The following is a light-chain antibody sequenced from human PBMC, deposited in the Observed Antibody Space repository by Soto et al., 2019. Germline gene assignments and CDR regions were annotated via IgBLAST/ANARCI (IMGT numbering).Light chain of an antibody. CDR3: MQATRWPLT. J-gene: IGKJ4*01. V-gene: IGKV2-30*01. Sequence: DVVMTQSPLSLPVTLGQPASISCRSNQSLVYSDGNTYLNWFQQRPGQSPRRLIYKVSNRDSGASDRFSGSGSGTDYTLKISRVEAEDVGFYYCMQATRWPLTFGGGTKVEIK. CDR2: KVS. CDR1: QSLVYSDGNTY.